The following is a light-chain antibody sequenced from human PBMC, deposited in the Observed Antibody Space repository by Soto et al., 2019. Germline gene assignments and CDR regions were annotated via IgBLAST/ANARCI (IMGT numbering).Light chain of an antibody. CDR2: GAS. J-gene: IGKJ1*01. V-gene: IGKV3-15*01. CDR1: QSVSSN. CDR3: QQYNNWPPWT. Sequence: EIVMTQSPATLSVSPGERATLSCRASQSVSSNLAWYQQKPGQAPLLLIYGASTRATGIPARFSGSGSGTEFTLTISSLQSEDFAVYYCQQYNNWPPWTFGQGNKVEIK.